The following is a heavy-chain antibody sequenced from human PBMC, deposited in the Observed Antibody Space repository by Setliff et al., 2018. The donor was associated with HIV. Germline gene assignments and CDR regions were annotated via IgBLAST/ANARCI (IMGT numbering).Heavy chain of an antibody. V-gene: IGHV4-39*01. Sequence: SETLSLTCSVSGDSIFTSTYYWGWIRQPPGKRLEWIGSIYYSGNTYYNPSLKSRVTISVDTSKNQFFLNLRSVTATDSAVYYCARLGRPYSGQGWFDPWGQGTLVTVSS. CDR2: IYYSGNT. J-gene: IGHJ5*02. CDR3: ARLGRPYSGQGWFDP. D-gene: IGHD5-12*01. CDR1: GDSIFTSTYY.